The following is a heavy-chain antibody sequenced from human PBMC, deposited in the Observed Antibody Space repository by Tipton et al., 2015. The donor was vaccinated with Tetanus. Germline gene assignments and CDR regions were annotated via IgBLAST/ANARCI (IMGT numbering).Heavy chain of an antibody. Sequence: QLVQSGAEVKKPGASVKISCKASGYTFTDFPLHWVRQGPGQRLEWLGWISTGNGNPTYSQKFQGRLTLTRDTSANTAYMELSGLKSEDTALYYCARTLSGDYTAYWGRGTLVTVSP. J-gene: IGHJ4*02. CDR1: GYTFTDFP. CDR3: ARTLSGDYTAY. D-gene: IGHD4-17*01. CDR2: ISTGNGNP. V-gene: IGHV1-3*04.